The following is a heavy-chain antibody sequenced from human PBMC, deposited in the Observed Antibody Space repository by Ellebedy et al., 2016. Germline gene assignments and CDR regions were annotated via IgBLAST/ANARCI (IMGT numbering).Heavy chain of an antibody. V-gene: IGHV3-48*04. J-gene: IGHJ3*02. CDR3: ARGRNHAFDM. Sequence: GGSLRLSXAASGFSFSSSAMNWVRQAPGKGLEWFAFISSTSTIYYADSVKGRFTISRDNAKNALYLQMNSLRAEDTAVYYCARGRNHAFDMWGQGTLVTVSS. CDR2: ISSTSTI. CDR1: GFSFSSSA.